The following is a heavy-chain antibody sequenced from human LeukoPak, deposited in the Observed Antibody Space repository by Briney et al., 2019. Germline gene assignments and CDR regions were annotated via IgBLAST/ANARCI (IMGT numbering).Heavy chain of an antibody. Sequence: GGSLRLSCAASGFTFSSYGMPWVRQAPGKGLEWVAVISYDGSKKYYADSVKGRFTISRDNSKNTVYLQMNSLRAEDTAVYYCAKVGDFDWLLSYFDYWGQGTLVTVSS. CDR2: ISYDGSKK. CDR3: AKVGDFDWLLSYFDY. D-gene: IGHD3-9*01. CDR1: GFTFSSYG. J-gene: IGHJ4*02. V-gene: IGHV3-30*18.